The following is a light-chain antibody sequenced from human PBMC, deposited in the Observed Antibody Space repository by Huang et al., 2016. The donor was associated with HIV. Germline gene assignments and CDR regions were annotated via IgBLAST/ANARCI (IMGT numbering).Light chain of an antibody. CDR3: LQYSTWPPVT. V-gene: IGKV3D-15*01. CDR1: QSVSSN. Sequence: ETVMTQSPATLSVSPGERATLSCRASQSVSSNLAWYQQKPGQGPRLLIYGASTRATGIPARVSGSGSVTEFTLTISSLQSEDFAVYYCLQYSTWPPVTFGQGTRLEI. J-gene: IGKJ5*01. CDR2: GAS.